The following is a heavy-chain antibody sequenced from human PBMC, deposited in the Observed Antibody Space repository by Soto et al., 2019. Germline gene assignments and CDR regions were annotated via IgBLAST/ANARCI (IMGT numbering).Heavy chain of an antibody. Sequence: GGSLRLSCAASGFIFDDFAMHWVRQVPGKGLEWVSGISLNSVTIGYADSVKGRFTISRDNAKNSLYLQMNSLRAEDTALYYCAKTGIDSAFDFWGLGTMVTVSS. CDR2: ISLNSVTI. J-gene: IGHJ3*01. V-gene: IGHV3-9*01. D-gene: IGHD3-9*01. CDR3: AKTGIDSAFDF. CDR1: GFIFDDFA.